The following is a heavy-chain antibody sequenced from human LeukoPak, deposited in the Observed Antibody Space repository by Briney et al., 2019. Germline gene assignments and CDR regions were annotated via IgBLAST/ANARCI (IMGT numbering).Heavy chain of an antibody. CDR1: GSSVSIGSYY. CDR3: ARTHGGTSFYYYGVDV. Sequence: SETLSLTRTVSGSSVSIGSYYWIWIRQPPGKGLEWYGYIDYSGSTNYNPSLKSRGTISVDTSKNQFSLKLTSVTAADTAVYYCARTHGGTSFYYYGVDVWGQGTTVTVSS. D-gene: IGHD3-3*01. CDR2: IDYSGST. J-gene: IGHJ6*02. V-gene: IGHV4-61*01.